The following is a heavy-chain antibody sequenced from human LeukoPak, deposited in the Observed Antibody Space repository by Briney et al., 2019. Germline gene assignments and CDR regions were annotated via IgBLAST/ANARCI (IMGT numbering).Heavy chain of an antibody. Sequence: ASVKVSCKASGYTFTSYYMHWARQAPGQGLEWMGIINPSGGSTSYAQKFQGRVAMTRDTSTSTVYMELSSLRSEDTAVYYCARDRVKPRGYSYGETDYWGQGTLVTVSS. J-gene: IGHJ4*02. D-gene: IGHD5-18*01. CDR3: ARDRVKPRGYSYGETDY. CDR1: GYTFTSYY. V-gene: IGHV1-46*01. CDR2: INPSGGST.